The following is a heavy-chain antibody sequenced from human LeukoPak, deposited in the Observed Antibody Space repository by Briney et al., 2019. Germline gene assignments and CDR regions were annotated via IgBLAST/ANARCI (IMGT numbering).Heavy chain of an antibody. CDR1: GFTFSNYA. CDR2: ISGSAGST. CDR3: AKLSRGIVLGTQIDY. Sequence: PGGSLRLSCAASGFTFSNYAMSWVRQAPGKGLEWVSGISGSAGSTYYADSVKGRLTISRDNSKNTLYLQMNSLRAEDTALYYCAKLSRGIVLGTQIDYWGQGTLVTVSS. J-gene: IGHJ4*02. V-gene: IGHV3-23*01. D-gene: IGHD2-8*01.